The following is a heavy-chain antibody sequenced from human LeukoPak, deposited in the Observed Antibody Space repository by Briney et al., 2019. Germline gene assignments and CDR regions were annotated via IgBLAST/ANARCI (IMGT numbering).Heavy chain of an antibody. CDR3: ARALYDYVWGSYRQFDY. CDR2: IIPIFGTA. CDR1: GGTFISYA. Sequence: ASVKVSCKASGGTFISYAISWVRQASGQGLEWMGGIIPIFGTANYAQKFQGRVTITADESTSTAYMELSSLRSEDTAVYYCARALYDYVWGSYRQFDYWGQGTLVTVSS. V-gene: IGHV1-69*13. J-gene: IGHJ4*02. D-gene: IGHD3-16*02.